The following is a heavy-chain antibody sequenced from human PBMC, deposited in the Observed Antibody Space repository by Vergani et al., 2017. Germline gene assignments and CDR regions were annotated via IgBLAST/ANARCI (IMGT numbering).Heavy chain of an antibody. CDR3: ARSIVSRNPPDYFDN. CDR1: GGSLSGYY. D-gene: IGHD1-14*01. V-gene: IGHV4-59*01. Sequence: QVQLQESGPGLVRPSATLSLTCTVSGGSLSGYYWNWIRQTPGEGLEWIGNVEDSGYFNYNPSLKTRVSMSSDTSNNQFSLMLSSVTVADTAVYYCARSIVSRNPPDYFDNWGQGTLVTVSS. CDR2: VEDSGYF. J-gene: IGHJ4*02.